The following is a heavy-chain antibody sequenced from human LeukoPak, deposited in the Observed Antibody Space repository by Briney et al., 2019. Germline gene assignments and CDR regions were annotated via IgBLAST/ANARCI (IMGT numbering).Heavy chain of an antibody. J-gene: IGHJ4*02. CDR2: INSDGSGT. V-gene: IGHV3-74*01. CDR1: GFTFSTYW. CDR3: ARDHYGDYVFDY. D-gene: IGHD4-17*01. Sequence: GGSLRLSCAASGFTFSTYWMHWVRQAPGKGRVWVSRINSDGSGTTYADSVEGRFTISRDNAKNTLYLQMNSLRAEDTAVYYCARDHYGDYVFDYWGQGTLVTVSS.